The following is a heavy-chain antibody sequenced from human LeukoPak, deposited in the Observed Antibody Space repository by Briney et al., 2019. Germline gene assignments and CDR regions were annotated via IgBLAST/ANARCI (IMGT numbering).Heavy chain of an antibody. CDR3: ARCSSTSCHGGSGMDV. CDR1: VGTCSIYA. V-gene: IGHV1-69*04. D-gene: IGHD2-2*01. CDR2: IIPILGIA. J-gene: IGHJ6*02. Sequence: SVKVSCKASVGTCSIYAISWVRQAPGQGLEWMGRIIPILGIANYAQKFQGRVTITADKSTMTAYIELRSLRSEDTAVYYCARCSSTSCHGGSGMDVWGQGTTVTVSS.